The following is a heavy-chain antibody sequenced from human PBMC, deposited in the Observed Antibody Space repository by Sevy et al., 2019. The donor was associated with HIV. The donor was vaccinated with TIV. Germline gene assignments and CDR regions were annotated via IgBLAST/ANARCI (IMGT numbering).Heavy chain of an antibody. CDR2: ISSSSSYI. Sequence: GGSLRLSCAASGFTFSSYSMNWVRQDPGKGLEWVSSISSSSSYIYYADSVKGRFTISRDNAKNSLYLQMNSLRAEDTAVYYCARHKRAAVWFDPWGQGTLVTVSS. CDR3: ARHKRAAVWFDP. J-gene: IGHJ5*02. V-gene: IGHV3-21*01. CDR1: GFTFSSYS. D-gene: IGHD6-25*01.